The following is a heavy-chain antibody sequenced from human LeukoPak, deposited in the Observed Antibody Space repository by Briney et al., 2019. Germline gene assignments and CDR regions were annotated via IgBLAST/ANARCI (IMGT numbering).Heavy chain of an antibody. J-gene: IGHJ5*01. CDR2: ISPGGSGK. CDR3: ASSVVVSPAAPYSWFDS. V-gene: IGHV3-7*03. Sequence: SGGSLRLSCAAAGLTFTNYWMSWVRQAPGKGLEWVANISPGGSGKYYVASVKGRFTISRDNAKNSLYLQMSTLRVEDTAVYYCASSVVVSPAAPYSWFDSWGQGIQVTVSS. D-gene: IGHD2-2*01. CDR1: GLTFTNYW.